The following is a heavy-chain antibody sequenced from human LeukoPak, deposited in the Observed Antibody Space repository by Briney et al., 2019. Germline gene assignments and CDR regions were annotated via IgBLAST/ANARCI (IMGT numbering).Heavy chain of an antibody. CDR3: AKDRDTSGYYYTDY. V-gene: IGHV3-23*01. D-gene: IGHD3-22*01. CDR2: ISGSGAST. CDR1: GFTFSSFA. J-gene: IGHJ4*02. Sequence: PGGSLRLSCAASGFTFSSFAMTWVRQAPGKGLEWVSAISGSGASTYYAESVKGRFTISGDNSKNTLYLQMNSLRAEDTAVYYCAKDRDTSGYYYTDYWGQGTLVTVSS.